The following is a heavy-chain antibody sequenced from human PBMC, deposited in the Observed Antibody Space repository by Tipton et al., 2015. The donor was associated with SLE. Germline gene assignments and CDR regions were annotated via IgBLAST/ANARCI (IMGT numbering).Heavy chain of an antibody. Sequence: SLRLSCAASGFTFSSYSMNWVRQAPGKGLEWVSSISSTSSYIYYADSVKGRFTISRDNAKNSLYLQMNSLRAEDTAVYYCARDYSGYLYDYWGQGTLVTVSS. J-gene: IGHJ4*02. V-gene: IGHV3-21*01. CDR2: ISSTSSYI. CDR3: ARDYSGYLYDY. CDR1: GFTFSSYS. D-gene: IGHD5-12*01.